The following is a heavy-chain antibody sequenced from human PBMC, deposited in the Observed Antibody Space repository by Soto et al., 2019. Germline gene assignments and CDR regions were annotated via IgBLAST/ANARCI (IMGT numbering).Heavy chain of an antibody. CDR1: GGSINSSSYF. Sequence: KTSETLSLTCSVSGGSINSSSYFWGWVRQPPGKGLEWIGSIYYSGSTYYNPSLRSRVTISVDTSKNQFSLKLSSVTAADTAVFYCARHYSSGSRNWFDPWGQGTRVTVS. D-gene: IGHD6-19*01. V-gene: IGHV4-39*01. CDR2: IYYSGST. J-gene: IGHJ5*02. CDR3: ARHYSSGSRNWFDP.